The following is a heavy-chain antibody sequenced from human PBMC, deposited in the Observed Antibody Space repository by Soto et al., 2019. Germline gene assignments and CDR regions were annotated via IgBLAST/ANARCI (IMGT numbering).Heavy chain of an antibody. CDR1: GFTLGDFA. J-gene: IGHJ6*02. CDR3: ARAMPGMDV. V-gene: IGHV3-30-3*01. Sequence: QVQLVESGGGVVQPGRSLRLSCAASGFTLGDFAMQWVRQAPGKGLEWVALISNDGGNEHYGDSVKGRFTISRDNPKHMLYLQLTGLRVEDTAVYYCARAMPGMDVWGQGTTVTVSS. CDR2: ISNDGGNE. D-gene: IGHD2-2*01.